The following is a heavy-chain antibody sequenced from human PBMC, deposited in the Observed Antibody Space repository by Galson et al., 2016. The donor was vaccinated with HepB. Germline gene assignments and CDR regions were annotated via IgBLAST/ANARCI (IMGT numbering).Heavy chain of an antibody. D-gene: IGHD3-3*01. CDR3: AKRGRLFGGLSSLWYYGLDV. CDR1: GFTFSRYA. J-gene: IGHJ6*02. Sequence: SLRLSCAASGFTFSRYAMSWVRQAPGKGLEWVSGISGSGYNTYYGDSVKGRLTISRDNNKNTLYLKMNSLRVEDTAVYYCAKRGRLFGGLSSLWYYGLDVWGQGTTVTVSS. V-gene: IGHV3-23*01. CDR2: ISGSGYNT.